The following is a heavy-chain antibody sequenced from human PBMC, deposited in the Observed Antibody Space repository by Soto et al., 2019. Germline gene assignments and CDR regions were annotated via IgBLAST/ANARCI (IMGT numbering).Heavy chain of an antibody. V-gene: IGHV3-33*01. J-gene: IGHJ5*02. Sequence: GGSPRLSCAASGFTFSSYGMHWVRQAPGKGLEWVAVIWYDGSNKYYADSVKGRFTISRDNSKNTLYLQMNSLRAEDTAVYYCARDQITEDWFDPWGQGTLVTVSS. CDR2: IWYDGSNK. CDR1: GFTFSSYG. CDR3: ARDQITEDWFDP. D-gene: IGHD1-20*01.